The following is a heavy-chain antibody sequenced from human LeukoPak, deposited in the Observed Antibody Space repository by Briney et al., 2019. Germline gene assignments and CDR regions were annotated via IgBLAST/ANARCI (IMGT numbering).Heavy chain of an antibody. V-gene: IGHV4-34*01. Sequence: SDTLSLTCAVSGGSFSGYYCSWIRQPPGKGLEWIGEINHSGSTNYNPSVKSRVTISVDTSKNQFSLKLSSLTAAETAVYYWARGPEVGAKAFYYYYYMDVWGKGTTVTVSS. CDR3: ARGPEVGAKAFYYYYYMDV. D-gene: IGHD1-26*01. CDR2: INHSGST. J-gene: IGHJ6*03. CDR1: GGSFSGYY.